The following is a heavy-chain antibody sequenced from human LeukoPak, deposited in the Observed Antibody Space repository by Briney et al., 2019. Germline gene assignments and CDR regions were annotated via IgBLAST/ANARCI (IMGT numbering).Heavy chain of an antibody. V-gene: IGHV3-23*01. Sequence: GGSLRLSCAASGFTFSSYGMSWVRQAPGKGLEWVSAISGSGINTYYADSVKGRFTISRDNSKNTLYLQMNSLRAEDTAVYYCARHRQYYDGTLFDYWGQGTLVTVSS. J-gene: IGHJ4*02. D-gene: IGHD3-22*01. CDR3: ARHRQYYDGTLFDY. CDR1: GFTFSSYG. CDR2: ISGSGINT.